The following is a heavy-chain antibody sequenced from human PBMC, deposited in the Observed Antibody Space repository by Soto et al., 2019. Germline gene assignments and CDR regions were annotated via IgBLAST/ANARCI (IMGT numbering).Heavy chain of an antibody. J-gene: IGHJ4*02. Sequence: PSETLSLTCAVYGGSFSGYYWSWIRQPPGKGLEWIGYIYYSGSTNYNPSLKSRVTISVDTSKNQFSLKLSSVTAADTAVYYCARRSGGNFDYLVQGNLVTVAS. V-gene: IGHV4-59*01. CDR3: ARRSGGNFDY. D-gene: IGHD1-1*01. CDR1: GGSFSGYY. CDR2: IYYSGST.